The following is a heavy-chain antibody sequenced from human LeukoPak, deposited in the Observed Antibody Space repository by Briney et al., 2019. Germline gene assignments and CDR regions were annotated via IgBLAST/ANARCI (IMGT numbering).Heavy chain of an antibody. CDR2: IKSKTDCETT. D-gene: IGHD6-19*01. V-gene: IGHV3-15*01. Sequence: GGSLRLSCAASGFTFSNAWMSWVRQAPGKGLEWVGRIKSKTDCETTDYAAPVKGRFTISRDDSKNTLYLQMNSLKTEDTAVYYCTTLSSGWYSIDYWGQGTLVTVSS. J-gene: IGHJ4*02. CDR3: TTLSSGWYSIDY. CDR1: GFTFSNAW.